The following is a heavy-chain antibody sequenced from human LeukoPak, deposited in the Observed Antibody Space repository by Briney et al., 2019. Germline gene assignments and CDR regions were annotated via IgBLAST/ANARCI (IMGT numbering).Heavy chain of an antibody. CDR2: INANAGST. V-gene: IGHV3-23*01. CDR3: AKPISGGLAVTADWFDP. D-gene: IGHD6-19*01. Sequence: GASLRLYCAASGFGFNFFAMSWVRQFPGYGLQLISTINANAGSTYYADSVKGRFPISRDNSKNTLYLQLNSLRVEDTAVYYCAKPISGGLAVTADWFDPWGQGTLVTVSS. CDR1: GFGFNFFA. J-gene: IGHJ5*02.